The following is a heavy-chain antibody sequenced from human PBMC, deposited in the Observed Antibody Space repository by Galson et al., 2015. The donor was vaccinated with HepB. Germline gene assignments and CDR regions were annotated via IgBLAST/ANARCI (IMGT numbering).Heavy chain of an antibody. Sequence: PALVKPTQTLTLTCTFSGFSLSTSIVGVGWIRQPPGKALEWLALIYWDDDKRYSPSLKSRLTITKDTSKNQVVLTMTHMDPVDTGTYYCAHRRYYNGIWNWGDFDYWGQGTLVTVSS. CDR2: IYWDDDK. D-gene: IGHD1-7*01. CDR1: GFSLSTSIVG. CDR3: AHRRYYNGIWNWGDFDY. V-gene: IGHV2-5*02. J-gene: IGHJ4*02.